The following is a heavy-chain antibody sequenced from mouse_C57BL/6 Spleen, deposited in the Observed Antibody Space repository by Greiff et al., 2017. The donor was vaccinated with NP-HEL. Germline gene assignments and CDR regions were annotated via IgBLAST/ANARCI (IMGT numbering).Heavy chain of an antibody. CDR3: AILSTMITTRYFDY. V-gene: IGHV1-61*01. D-gene: IGHD2-4*01. J-gene: IGHJ2*01. CDR2: IYPSDSET. CDR1: GYTFTSYW. Sequence: QVQLQQPGAELVRPGSSVKLSCKASGYTFTSYWMDWVKQRPGQGLEWIGNIYPSDSETHYNQKFKDKATLTVDKSSSTAYMQLSSLTSEDSAVYYCAILSTMITTRYFDYWGQGTTLTVSS.